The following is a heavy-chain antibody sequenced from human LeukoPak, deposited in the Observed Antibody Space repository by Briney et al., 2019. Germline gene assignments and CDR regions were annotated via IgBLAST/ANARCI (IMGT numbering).Heavy chain of an antibody. CDR2: ISWNSGSI. CDR1: GFTFDDYA. Sequence: GVSLRLSCAASGFTFDDYAMHWVRQAPGKGLEWVSGISWNSGSIGYADSVKGRFTISRDNAKNSLYLQMNSLRAEDMALYYCAKARSYGGNSAFDYWGQGTLVTVSS. J-gene: IGHJ4*02. V-gene: IGHV3-9*03. D-gene: IGHD4-23*01. CDR3: AKARSYGGNSAFDY.